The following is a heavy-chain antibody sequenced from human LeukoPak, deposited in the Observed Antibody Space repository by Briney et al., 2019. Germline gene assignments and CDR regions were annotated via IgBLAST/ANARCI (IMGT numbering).Heavy chain of an antibody. CDR3: ARAMRYFDL. V-gene: IGHV4-38-2*02. D-gene: IGHD3-22*01. CDR2: IYHSGST. Sequence: SETLSLTCTVSGYSISSDYYWGWVRQPPGKGLEWIGSIYHSGSTYYNPSLKSRVTMSEDTSKNQFSLKLSSVTAADTAVYYCARAMRYFDLWGRGTLVTVSS. J-gene: IGHJ2*01. CDR1: GYSISSDYY.